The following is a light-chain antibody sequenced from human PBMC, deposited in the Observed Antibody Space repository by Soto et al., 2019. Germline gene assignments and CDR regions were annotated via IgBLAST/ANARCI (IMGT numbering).Light chain of an antibody. V-gene: IGKV3D-15*01. J-gene: IGKJ3*01. CDR3: QQANSFPFT. Sequence: EIVMTQSPATLSVSPGERATLSCRASQSVSSNLGWYQQKPGQSPRLLIYGASTRATGIPVRFSGSGSGTEFTLTISSLQSEDFATYYCQQANSFPFTFGPGTKVDIK. CDR1: QSVSSN. CDR2: GAS.